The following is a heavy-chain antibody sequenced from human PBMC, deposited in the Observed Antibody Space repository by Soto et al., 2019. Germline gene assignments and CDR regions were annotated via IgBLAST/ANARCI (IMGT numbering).Heavy chain of an antibody. V-gene: IGHV4-4*02. J-gene: IGHJ5*02. CDR1: GGSISSRNW. D-gene: IGHD1-26*01. Sequence: XATLSLTCAVSGGSISSRNWWSWFRQPPGKGLEWIGEIYHSGSTNYNPSLKSRVTISVDKSKNQFSLKLSSVTAADTAVYYCERYSGSYSRWFDPWGQGTLVTVSS. CDR2: IYHSGST. CDR3: ERYSGSYSRWFDP.